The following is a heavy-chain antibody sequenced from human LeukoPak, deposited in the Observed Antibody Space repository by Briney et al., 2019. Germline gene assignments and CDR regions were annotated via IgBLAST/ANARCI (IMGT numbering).Heavy chain of an antibody. Sequence: PSETLSLTCAVYGGSFSGYYWSWIRQPPGKGLEWIGEINHSGSTNYNPSLKSRVTISVDTSKNQFSLKLSSVTAADTAVYYCARGGYYYDSSGYYYDDAFDIWGQGTMVTVSS. J-gene: IGHJ3*02. D-gene: IGHD3-22*01. CDR2: INHSGST. CDR3: ARGGYYYDSSGYYYDDAFDI. CDR1: GGSFSGYY. V-gene: IGHV4-34*01.